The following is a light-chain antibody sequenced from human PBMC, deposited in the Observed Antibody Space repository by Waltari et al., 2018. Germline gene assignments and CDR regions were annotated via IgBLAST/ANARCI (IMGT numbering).Light chain of an antibody. CDR3: QQSYSTPGYT. J-gene: IGKJ2*01. Sequence: DIQMTQSPSSLSASVGDRVTIPCRASQSISSYLNWYQKTPGKAPKLLIYAAASLQSGVPSRFSGSGSGTDFTLTISSLQPEDFATYYCQQSYSTPGYTFGQGTKLEIK. V-gene: IGKV1-39*01. CDR2: AAA. CDR1: QSISSY.